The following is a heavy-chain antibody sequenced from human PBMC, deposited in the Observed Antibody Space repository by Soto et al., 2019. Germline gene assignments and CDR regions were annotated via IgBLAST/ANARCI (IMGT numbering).Heavy chain of an antibody. CDR3: ARAERGYGDYVY. D-gene: IGHD4-17*01. Sequence: LRLSCAASGFIFTTYAISWVRRAPGKGLEWVSAISGSARLPNYADSVRGRFAISTDDSQNTLYLQMNSLRADDTAVYYCARAERGYGDYVYWGQGVQVTVSS. V-gene: IGHV3-23*01. CDR2: ISGSARLP. CDR1: GFIFTTYA. J-gene: IGHJ4*02.